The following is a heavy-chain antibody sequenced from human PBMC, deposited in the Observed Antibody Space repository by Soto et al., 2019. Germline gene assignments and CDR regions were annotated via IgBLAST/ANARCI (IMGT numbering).Heavy chain of an antibody. Sequence: EVQLVESGGGLVKPGGSLRLSCAASGFTFSSYSMNWVRQAPGKGLEWVSSISSSSSYIYYADSVQGRFTISRDNAKNTLYLQMTRLSAEDTAVYYCARDTYYDFWSGYYTMGNYYSYCMDVWGPGTTVTASS. CDR2: ISSSSSYI. J-gene: IGHJ6*02. CDR1: GFTFSSYS. V-gene: IGHV3-21*01. D-gene: IGHD3-3*01. CDR3: ARDTYYDFWSGYYTMGNYYSYCMDV.